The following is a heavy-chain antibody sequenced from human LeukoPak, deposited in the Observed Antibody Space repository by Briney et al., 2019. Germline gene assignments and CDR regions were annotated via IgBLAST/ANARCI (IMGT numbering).Heavy chain of an antibody. CDR3: AKDWTVTRDQVQWVTDPNAPDY. D-gene: IGHD4-17*01. CDR1: GFTFNNFG. Sequence: PGGSLRLSCEASGFTFNNFGVHWVRQAPGKGLEWVAFIGYDESKKYYADSVKGRFTISRDNSKNTLYLQMNSLRAEDTAVYYCAKDWTVTRDQVQWVTDPNAPDYWGQGTLVTVSS. V-gene: IGHV3-30*02. J-gene: IGHJ4*02. CDR2: IGYDESKK.